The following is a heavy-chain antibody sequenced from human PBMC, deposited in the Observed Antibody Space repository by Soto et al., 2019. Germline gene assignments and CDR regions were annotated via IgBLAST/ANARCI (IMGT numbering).Heavy chain of an antibody. CDR3: TPVSATMVRGVIDENFDY. V-gene: IGHV3-73*01. J-gene: IGHJ4*02. CDR1: GFTFSGSA. Sequence: PGGSLRLSCAASGFTFSGSAMHWVRQASGKGLEWVGRIRSKANSYATAYAASVKGRFTISRDDSKNTAYLQMNSLKTEDTAVYYCTPVSATMVRGVIDENFDYWGQGTLVTVSS. D-gene: IGHD3-10*01. CDR2: IRSKANSYAT.